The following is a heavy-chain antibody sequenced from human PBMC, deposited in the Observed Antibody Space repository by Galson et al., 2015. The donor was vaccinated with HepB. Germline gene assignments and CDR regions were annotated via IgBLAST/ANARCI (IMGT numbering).Heavy chain of an antibody. J-gene: IGHJ6*02. CDR3: ARERRYFDWLLCYGMDV. CDR2: INPSGGST. CDR1: GYTFTSYY. D-gene: IGHD3-9*01. Sequence: SVKVSCKASGYTFTSYYMHWVRQAPGQGLEWMGIINPSGGSTSYAQKFQGRVTMTRDTSTSTVYMELSSLRSEDTAVYYCARERRYFDWLLCYGMDVWGQGTTVTVSS. V-gene: IGHV1-46*01.